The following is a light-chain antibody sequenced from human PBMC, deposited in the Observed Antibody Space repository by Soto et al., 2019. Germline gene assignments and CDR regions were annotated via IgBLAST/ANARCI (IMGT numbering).Light chain of an antibody. CDR3: ASWDDSLTVV. J-gene: IGLJ2*01. CDR1: NSNIGGKT. CDR2: SDD. Sequence: QSALAQPPSASATPGQRVTISCSGNNSNIGGKTVTWYQQIPGQAPKVVIHSDDQRPSGVPDRFSGSKSGTSASLAISAVQSEDEADYFCASWDDSLTVVFGGGTKVTVL. V-gene: IGLV1-44*01.